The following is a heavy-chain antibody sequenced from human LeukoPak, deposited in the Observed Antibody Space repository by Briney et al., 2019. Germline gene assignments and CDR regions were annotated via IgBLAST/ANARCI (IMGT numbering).Heavy chain of an antibody. CDR1: GGSISSYY. CDR3: ARHLYSGNAFDI. CDR2: IYYSGST. V-gene: IGHV4-59*08. Sequence: SETLSLTCTVSGGSISSYYWSWIRQPPGKGLEWIGYIYYSGSTNYNPSLKSRVTISVDTSKNQFPLKLSSVTAADTAVYYCARHLYSGNAFDIWGQGTMVTVSS. D-gene: IGHD3-10*01. J-gene: IGHJ3*02.